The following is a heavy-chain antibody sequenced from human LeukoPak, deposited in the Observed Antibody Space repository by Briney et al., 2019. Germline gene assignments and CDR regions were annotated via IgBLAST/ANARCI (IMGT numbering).Heavy chain of an antibody. CDR3: AGGRDVYRY. V-gene: IGHV3-7*01. Sequence: PGGSLRLSCAASGFTFSSYWMTWVRQAPGKGLEWVANIKQDGSEKYYVDSVKGRFTISRDNAKNSLYLQMNTLRAEDTAVYYCAGGRDVYRYWGQGTLVTVSS. CDR1: GFTFSSYW. J-gene: IGHJ4*02. CDR2: IKQDGSEK. D-gene: IGHD5-24*01.